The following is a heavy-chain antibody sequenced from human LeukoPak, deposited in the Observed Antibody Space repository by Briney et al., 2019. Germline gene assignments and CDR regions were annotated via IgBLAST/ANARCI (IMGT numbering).Heavy chain of an antibody. J-gene: IGHJ4*02. CDR2: ISSSSSYI. V-gene: IGHV3-21*01. D-gene: IGHD3-9*01. CDR3: ARVDEYYDILTGYYLFDY. Sequence: GGSLRLSCAASGFTFSSYSMNWVRQAPGKGLEWVSSISSSSSYIYYADSVKGRFTISRDNAKNSLYLQMNSLRAEDTAVYYCARVDEYYDILTGYYLFDYWGQGTLVTVSS. CDR1: GFTFSSYS.